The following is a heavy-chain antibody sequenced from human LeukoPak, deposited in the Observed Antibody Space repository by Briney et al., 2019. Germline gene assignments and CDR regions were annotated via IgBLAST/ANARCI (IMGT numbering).Heavy chain of an antibody. J-gene: IGHJ6*02. Sequence: ASVTVSCKASGYTFTGYYMHWVRQAPGQGLEWMGWINPNSGGTNYAQKFQGRVTMTRDTSISTAYMELSRLRSDDTAVYYCTMGGDGRWYYYYGMDVWGQGTTVTVSS. CDR2: INPNSGGT. V-gene: IGHV1-2*02. D-gene: IGHD2-21*01. CDR1: GYTFTGYY. CDR3: TMGGDGRWYYYYGMDV.